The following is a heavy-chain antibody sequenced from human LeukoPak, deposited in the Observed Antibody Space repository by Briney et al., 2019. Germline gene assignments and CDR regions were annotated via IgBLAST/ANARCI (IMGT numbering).Heavy chain of an antibody. V-gene: IGHV1-2*02. Sequence: GASVKVSCKASGYIFPNFYMHWVRQAPGQGLEWMGWINPYSGGTEYPQRFQGRVTLTRDTSISTAYMELTRLTSDDTAIYYCARGHQFGGIIYFDYWGQGALVTVSS. D-gene: IGHD3-10*01. CDR1: GYIFPNFY. J-gene: IGHJ4*02. CDR2: INPYSGGT. CDR3: ARGHQFGGIIYFDY.